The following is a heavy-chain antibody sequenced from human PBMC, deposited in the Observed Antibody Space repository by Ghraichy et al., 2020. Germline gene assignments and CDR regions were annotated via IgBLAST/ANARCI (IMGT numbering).Heavy chain of an antibody. CDR3: ARQGDGSGSYLYYYYYGMDV. V-gene: IGHV1-69*06. CDR1: GGTLSSYA. CDR2: IIPIFGTA. Sequence: SVKVSCKASGGTLSSYAISWVRQAPGQGLEWMGGIIPIFGTANYAQKFQDRVTITADKSTTTVYMELRSLRSKDTAVYYCARQGDGSGSYLYYYYYGMDVWGQGTTVTVSS. D-gene: IGHD3-10*01. J-gene: IGHJ6*02.